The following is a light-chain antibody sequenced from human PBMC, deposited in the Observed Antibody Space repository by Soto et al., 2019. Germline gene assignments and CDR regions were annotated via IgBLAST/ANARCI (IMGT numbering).Light chain of an antibody. CDR3: QQYDNLPT. V-gene: IGKV1-33*01. CDR2: DAS. J-gene: IGKJ4*01. Sequence: DIQMTQSPSTLSASVGDIVTITCRARQTISSWLAWYQQKPGKAPKLLIYDASNLETGVPSRFSGSGSGTDFTFTISSLQPEDIATYYCQQYDNLPTFGGGTKVDI. CDR1: QTISSW.